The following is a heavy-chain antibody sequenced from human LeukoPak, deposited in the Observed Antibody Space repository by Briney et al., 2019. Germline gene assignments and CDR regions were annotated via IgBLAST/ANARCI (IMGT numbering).Heavy chain of an antibody. CDR1: GYTFTGYY. J-gene: IGHJ3*02. CDR2: INPNSGGT. D-gene: IGHD5-12*01. V-gene: IGHV1-2*02. Sequence: ASVKVSCKASGYTFTGYYMHWVRQAPGQGLEWMGWINPNSGGTNYAQKFQGRVTMTRDTSLSTAYMEFSWLISDDTAIFYCARGGTSGIDAFDIWGQGTMVTVSS. CDR3: ARGGTSGIDAFDI.